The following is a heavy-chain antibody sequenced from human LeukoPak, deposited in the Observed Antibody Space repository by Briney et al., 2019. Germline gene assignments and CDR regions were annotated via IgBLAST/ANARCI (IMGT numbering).Heavy chain of an antibody. CDR2: INPNSGGT. D-gene: IGHD3-10*01. Sequence: ASVKVSCKASGYTFTGYYMHWVRQAPGQGLEWMGWINPNSGGTNYAQKFQGRVTMTRDTSISTAYMELSRLRSDDTAVYYCARFGTMVRGDAMDVWGKGTTVTISS. CDR1: GYTFTGYY. J-gene: IGHJ6*04. V-gene: IGHV1-2*02. CDR3: ARFGTMVRGDAMDV.